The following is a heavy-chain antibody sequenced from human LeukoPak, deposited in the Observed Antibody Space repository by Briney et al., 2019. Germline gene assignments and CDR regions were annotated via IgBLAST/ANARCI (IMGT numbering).Heavy chain of an antibody. D-gene: IGHD3-22*01. CDR1: GGSISSSSYY. CDR2: IYYSGST. CDR3: ARRGYDSSGYYRNY. J-gene: IGHJ4*02. V-gene: IGHV4-39*01. Sequence: SETLSLTCTVSGGSISSSSYYWGWIRQPPGKGLEWTGSIYYSGSTYYNPSLKSRVTISVDTSKNQFSLKLSSVTAADTAVYYCARRGYDSSGYYRNYWGQGTLVTVSS.